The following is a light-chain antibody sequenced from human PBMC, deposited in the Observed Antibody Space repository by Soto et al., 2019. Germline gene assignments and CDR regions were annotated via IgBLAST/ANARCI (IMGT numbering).Light chain of an antibody. CDR2: DAS. J-gene: IGKJ4*01. Sequence: EIVLTQSTGTLSLSPGDRATLSCRASQSVSIYLAWYQQKPGQAPRLLIYDASNRVTGIPARFSGSGSGTDFTLTISIVEPEDFAVYYCQQRVDWLTFGGGTKLEIK. CDR1: QSVSIY. CDR3: QQRVDWLT. V-gene: IGKV3-11*01.